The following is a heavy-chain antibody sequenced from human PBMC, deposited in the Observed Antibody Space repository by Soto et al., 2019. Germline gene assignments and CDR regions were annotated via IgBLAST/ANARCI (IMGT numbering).Heavy chain of an antibody. J-gene: IGHJ4*02. CDR3: AKVRVVVAATEHYFDY. D-gene: IGHD2-15*01. V-gene: IGHV3-30*18. CDR1: GFTFSSYG. Sequence: GGSLRLSCAASGFTFSSYGMHWVRQAPGKGLEWVAVISYDGSNKYYADSVKGRFTISRDNSKNTLYLQMNSLRAEDTAVYYCAKVRVVVAATEHYFDYWGQGTLVTVSS. CDR2: ISYDGSNK.